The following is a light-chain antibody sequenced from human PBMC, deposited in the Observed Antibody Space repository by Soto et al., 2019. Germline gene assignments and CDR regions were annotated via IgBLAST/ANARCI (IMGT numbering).Light chain of an antibody. J-gene: IGKJ1*01. V-gene: IGKV1-27*01. CDR2: SAS. CDR1: QGILDY. CDR3: QKYNAAPQA. Sequence: DIQMTQSPSSLSASVGDRVTITCRASQGILDYVAWFQQKPGKAPRLLIFSASTLHSGVPSRFSGSGAGTHFTITNSSLQPEDAATYYCQKYNAAPQAFGQGTTVEIK.